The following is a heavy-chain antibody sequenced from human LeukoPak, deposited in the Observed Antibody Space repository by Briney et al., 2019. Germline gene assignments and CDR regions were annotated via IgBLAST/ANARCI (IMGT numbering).Heavy chain of an antibody. J-gene: IGHJ6*04. V-gene: IGHV3-48*03. D-gene: IGHD3-10*02. CDR2: ISSSGSSI. Sequence: GGSLRLSCAASGFTFSSYEMNWVRQAPGKGLEWVSCISSSGSSIYYADSVKGRFTISRDNAKNSLYLQMNSLRAEDTAVYYCAELGITMIGGVWGKGTTVTISS. CDR3: AELGITMIGGV. CDR1: GFTFSSYE.